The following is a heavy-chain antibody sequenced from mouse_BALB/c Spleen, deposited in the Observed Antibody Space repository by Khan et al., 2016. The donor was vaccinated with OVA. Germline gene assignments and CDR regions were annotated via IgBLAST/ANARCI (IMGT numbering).Heavy chain of an antibody. Sequence: EVELVESGGGLVQPGGSMKLSCVATGFTFSNYWMNWVRQSPEKGLEWVAEIRLKSDDYETHYAESVKGRLTISRDDSKSSVYLQMNICTAEDISIYYCLILLWGQGTTLTVSS. CDR3: LILL. J-gene: IGHJ2*01. V-gene: IGHV6-6*02. CDR2: IRLKSDDYET. CDR1: GFTFSNYW.